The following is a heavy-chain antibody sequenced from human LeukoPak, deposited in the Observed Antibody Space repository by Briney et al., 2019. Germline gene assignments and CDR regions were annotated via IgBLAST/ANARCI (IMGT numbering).Heavy chain of an antibody. Sequence: GGSLRLSCAASGSTFRTYTMNWVRQAPGKRLEWVSSISSDSRYIYYADSVKGRFTISRDNALNSLYLQMNSLRVEDTAVYYCARDFRYEGDYWGQGTLVTVSS. D-gene: IGHD5-12*01. CDR2: ISSDSRYI. V-gene: IGHV3-21*01. CDR1: GSTFRTYT. J-gene: IGHJ4*02. CDR3: ARDFRYEGDY.